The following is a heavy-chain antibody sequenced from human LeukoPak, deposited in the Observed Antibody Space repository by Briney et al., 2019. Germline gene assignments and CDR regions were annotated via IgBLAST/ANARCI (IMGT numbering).Heavy chain of an antibody. Sequence: SETLSLTCSVSGGSISSYSWSWIRQPPGKGLEWIGYIYYSGSTNYNPSLKSRVTISVDTSKNQFSLKLSSVTAADTAVYYCARIKDGDYFDYWGQGTLVTVSS. V-gene: IGHV4-59*01. D-gene: IGHD4-17*01. CDR3: ARIKDGDYFDY. CDR1: GGSISSYS. CDR2: IYYSGST. J-gene: IGHJ4*02.